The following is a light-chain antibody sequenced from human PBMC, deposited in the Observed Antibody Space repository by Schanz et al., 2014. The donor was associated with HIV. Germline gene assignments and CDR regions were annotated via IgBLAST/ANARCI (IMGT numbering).Light chain of an antibody. CDR1: QSVSSY. CDR3: QQYGNSPPEYT. V-gene: IGKV3-20*01. Sequence: EIVLTQSPATLSLSPGERATLSCRASQSVSSYLAWYQQKPGQAPRLLIFGASSRAAGIPDRFSGSGSGTDFTLTISKLEPEDFAVYYCQQYGNSPPEYTFGQGTKVEIK. J-gene: IGKJ2*01. CDR2: GAS.